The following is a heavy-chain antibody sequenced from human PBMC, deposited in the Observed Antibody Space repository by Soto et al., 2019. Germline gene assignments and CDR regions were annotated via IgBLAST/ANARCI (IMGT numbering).Heavy chain of an antibody. CDR1: GLTVSGNF. Sequence: GGSLRLSCAASGLTVSGNFMSWVRQAPGKGLEWVSIIYTGDTTYYADSVKGRFTISRDNSKNTLYLQMNSLRAEDSAVYYCASRFSSSWSALDYWGRGTLVTVSS. J-gene: IGHJ4*02. V-gene: IGHV3-53*01. D-gene: IGHD6-13*01. CDR3: ASRFSSSWSALDY. CDR2: IYTGDTT.